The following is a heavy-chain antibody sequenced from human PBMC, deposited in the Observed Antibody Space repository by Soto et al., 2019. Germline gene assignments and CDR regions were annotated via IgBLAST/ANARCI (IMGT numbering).Heavy chain of an antibody. CDR3: SREGGNIGTSDY. CDR2: ISPYNDNS. V-gene: IGHV1-18*01. D-gene: IGHD1-26*01. Sequence: QVQMVQSGPEVKKPGASVKVFCKASGYAFTNYAVTWVRQAPGQGLEWMGWISPYNDNSYSAQKFQGRVTMTTETSSTTAFLELRRLTSDDTAVYYCSREGGNIGTSDYWGQGTPVSVSS. J-gene: IGHJ4*02. CDR1: GYAFTNYA.